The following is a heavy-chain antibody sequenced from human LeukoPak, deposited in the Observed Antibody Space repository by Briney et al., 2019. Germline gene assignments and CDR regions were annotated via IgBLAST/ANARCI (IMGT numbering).Heavy chain of an antibody. CDR3: ARGILDYDSSGYYGY. V-gene: IGHV1-46*01. D-gene: IGHD3-22*01. CDR1: GYTFTGYY. CDR2: INPSGGST. Sequence: GASVKVSCKASGYTFTGYYMHWVRQAPGQGLEWMGIINPSGGSTSYAQKFQGRVTMTRDTSTSTVYMELSSLRSEDTAVYYCARGILDYDSSGYYGYWGQGTLVTVSS. J-gene: IGHJ4*02.